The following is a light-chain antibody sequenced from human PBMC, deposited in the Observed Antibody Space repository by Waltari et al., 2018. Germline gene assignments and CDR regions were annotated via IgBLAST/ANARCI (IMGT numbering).Light chain of an antibody. J-gene: IGLJ3*02. V-gene: IGLV2-14*01. CDR2: DVS. CDR3: CSFTSRSTWV. CDR1: SSDVGVYNY. Sequence: QSALTQPASVSGSPGRSITIPCTGTSSDVGVYNYVSWYQQHPGKVPKLLIFDVSNRPSGVSNRFSGSKSGNTASLTISGLQAEDESDYYCCSFTSRSTWVFGGGTKLTVL.